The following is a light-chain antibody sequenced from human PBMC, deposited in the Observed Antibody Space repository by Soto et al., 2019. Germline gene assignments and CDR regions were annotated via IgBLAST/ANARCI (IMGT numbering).Light chain of an antibody. CDR2: DAS. Sequence: IQMTQSPSIVSASVGDRVAITCRASQDLGKWLAWYQHKAGKAPKLLVFDASNLQDGVPSRFSGTGSGTEFTLTISGLQPDDFGTYYCQQYNSYSFGQGTKVEIK. CDR3: QQYNSYS. J-gene: IGKJ1*01. CDR1: QDLGKW. V-gene: IGKV1-5*01.